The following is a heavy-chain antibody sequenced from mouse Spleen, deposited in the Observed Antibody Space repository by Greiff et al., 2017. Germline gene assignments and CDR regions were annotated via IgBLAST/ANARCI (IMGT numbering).Heavy chain of an antibody. Sequence: EVKLMESGPGLVKPSQSLSLTCSVTGYSITSGYYWNWIRQFPGNKLEWMGYISYDGSNNYNPSLKNRISITRDTSKNQFFLKLNSVTTEDTATYYCASFYYGKGFAYWGQGTLVTVSA. CDR2: ISYDGSN. CDR3: ASFYYGKGFAY. V-gene: IGHV3-6*01. CDR1: GYSITSGYY. D-gene: IGHD2-1*01. J-gene: IGHJ3*01.